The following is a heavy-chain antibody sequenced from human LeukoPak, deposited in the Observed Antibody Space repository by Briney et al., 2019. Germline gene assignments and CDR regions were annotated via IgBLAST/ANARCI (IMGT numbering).Heavy chain of an antibody. D-gene: IGHD3-22*01. CDR1: GFTFSSYG. CDR2: ISYDGSNK. J-gene: IGHJ4*02. CDR3: AKDASPDMIVPHNPDFDY. V-gene: IGHV3-30*18. Sequence: PGRSLRLSCAASGFTFSSYGMHWVRQAPGKGLEWVAVISYDGSNKYYADSVKGRFTISRDNSKNTLYLQMNSLRAEDTAVYYCAKDASPDMIVPHNPDFDYWGQGTLVTVSS.